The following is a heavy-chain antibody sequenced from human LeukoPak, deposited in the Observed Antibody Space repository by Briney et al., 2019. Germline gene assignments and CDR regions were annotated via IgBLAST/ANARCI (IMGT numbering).Heavy chain of an antibody. D-gene: IGHD2/OR15-2a*01. CDR3: ARLSFNRGYYYYYYMDV. CDR1: GGSISSYY. CDR2: IYYSGST. J-gene: IGHJ6*03. Sequence: SETRSLTCTVSGGSISSYYWSWIRQPPGKGLEWIGYIYYSGSTNYNPSLKSRVTISVDTSKNQFSLKLSSVTAADTAVYYCARLSFNRGYYYYYYMDVWGKGTTVTVSS. V-gene: IGHV4-59*08.